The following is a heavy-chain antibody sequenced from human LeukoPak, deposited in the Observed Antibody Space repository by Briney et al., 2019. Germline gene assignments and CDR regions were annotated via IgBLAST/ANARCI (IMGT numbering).Heavy chain of an antibody. CDR1: GYTLTELS. CDR2: FDPEDGET. Sequence: GASVKVSCKVSGYTLTELSMHWVRQAPGKGLEWMGGFDPEDGETIYAQKFQGRVTMTEDTSTDTAYMELSSLRSEDTAVYYCATEGRLGELFHLDYWGQGTLVTVSS. J-gene: IGHJ4*02. V-gene: IGHV1-24*01. CDR3: ATEGRLGELFHLDY. D-gene: IGHD3-10*01.